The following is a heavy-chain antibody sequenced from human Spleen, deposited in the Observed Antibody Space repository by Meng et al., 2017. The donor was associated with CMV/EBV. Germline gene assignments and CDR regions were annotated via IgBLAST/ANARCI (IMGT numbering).Heavy chain of an antibody. CDR2: IYSGGST. CDR3: ARVSYEGWFNP. Sequence: VQLVGSGGGLVKPGVSLRLSCAASGFTFSDYYMSWIRQAPGKGLEWVSVIYSGGSTYYADSVKGRFTISRDNSKNTLYLQMNSLRAEDTAVYYCARVSYEGWFNPWGQGTLVTVSS. J-gene: IGHJ5*02. D-gene: IGHD5-12*01. V-gene: IGHV3-66*01. CDR1: GFTFSDYY.